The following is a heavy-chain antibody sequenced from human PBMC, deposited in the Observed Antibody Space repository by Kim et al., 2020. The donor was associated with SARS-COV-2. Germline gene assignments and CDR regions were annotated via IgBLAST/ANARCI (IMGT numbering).Heavy chain of an antibody. CDR3: ARILLGGWYCSSTSCYNFDP. D-gene: IGHD2-2*02. Sequence: RFTISRDNAKNSLYLQMNSLRAEDTAVYYCARILLGGWYCSSTSCYNFDPWGQGTLVTVSS. J-gene: IGHJ5*02. V-gene: IGHV3-7*04.